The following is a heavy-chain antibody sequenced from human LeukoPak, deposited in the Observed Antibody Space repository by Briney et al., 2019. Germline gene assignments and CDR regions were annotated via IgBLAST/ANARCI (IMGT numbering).Heavy chain of an antibody. Sequence: PGGSLSLSCAASGFTFDDYAIHWVRQAPGNGLERVSAISGSGGSTYYSDSVKGRFTISRDNSKNTLYQQMNTLRAEDTAVYYCAKGLSSSSKFDYWGQGTLVTVSS. J-gene: IGHJ4*02. D-gene: IGHD6-6*01. CDR1: GFTFDDYA. CDR2: ISGSGGST. V-gene: IGHV3-23*01. CDR3: AKGLSSSSKFDY.